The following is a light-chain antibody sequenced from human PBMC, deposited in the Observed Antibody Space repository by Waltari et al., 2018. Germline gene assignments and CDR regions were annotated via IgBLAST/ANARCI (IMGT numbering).Light chain of an antibody. J-gene: IGKJ4*01. CDR2: GAS. V-gene: IGKV3-15*01. CDR3: QQYNNWPPVT. Sequence: DIVLTHSHATLSVSPGERATLSCRASQSVSSNLAWYQQKPGQAPRLLIYGASTRATGIPARFSGSGSGTEFTLTISSLQSEDFAVYYCQQYNNWPPVTFGGGTKVEIK. CDR1: QSVSSN.